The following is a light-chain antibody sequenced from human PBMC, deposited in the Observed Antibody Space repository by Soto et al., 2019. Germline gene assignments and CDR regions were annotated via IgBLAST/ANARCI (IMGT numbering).Light chain of an antibody. CDR1: QSVNNNY. CDR3: HQYGSSSWT. CDR2: GAS. J-gene: IGKJ1*01. V-gene: IGKV3-20*01. Sequence: EIVLTQSPGTLSLSPGERATLSCRASQSVNNNYLAWYQQKPGQAPRLLIYGASSRATGIPDRFSGSGSGTDFTLTINRLEPEDFAVYYCHQYGSSSWTFGQGTKV.